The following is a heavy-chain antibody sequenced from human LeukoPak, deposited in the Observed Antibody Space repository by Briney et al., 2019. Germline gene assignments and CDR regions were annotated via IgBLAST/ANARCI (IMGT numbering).Heavy chain of an antibody. J-gene: IGHJ6*02. CDR2: IYYSGST. Sequence: SETLSLTCTVSGGSISSYYWSWIRQPPGKGLEWIGYIYYSGSTNYTPSLKSRITISVDTSRNQFSLKLNSVTAADTAVYYCAVATYYDFWSGYYSRTLHYYGMDVWGQGTTVTVSS. V-gene: IGHV4-59*01. D-gene: IGHD3-3*01. CDR1: GGSISSYY. CDR3: AVATYYDFWSGYYSRTLHYYGMDV.